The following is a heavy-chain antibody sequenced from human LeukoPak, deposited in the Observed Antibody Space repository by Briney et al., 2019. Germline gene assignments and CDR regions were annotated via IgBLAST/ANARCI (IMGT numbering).Heavy chain of an antibody. CDR2: IYYSGST. J-gene: IGHJ5*02. D-gene: IGHD6-13*01. CDR3: ARSHSSSWYSSLQFDP. CDR1: GGSISSYY. Sequence: SETLSLTCTVSGGSISSYYWSWIRQPPGQGLEWIGYIYYSGSTNYNPSLKSRVTISVDTSKNQFSLKLSSVTAADTAVYYCARSHSSSWYSSLQFDPWGQGTLVTVSS. V-gene: IGHV4-59*01.